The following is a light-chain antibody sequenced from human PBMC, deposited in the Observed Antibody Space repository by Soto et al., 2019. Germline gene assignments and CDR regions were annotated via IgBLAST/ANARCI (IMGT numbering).Light chain of an antibody. Sequence: QSVLTQPASVSGSPGQSITISCTGTSSDVGGYKYVSWYQQHPGKAPKLMIYDVTNRPSGVSNRFSGSKSGNTASLTISGLQADDEADYYCSSYTGSSTLVFGGGTKRTVL. CDR2: DVT. V-gene: IGLV2-14*03. CDR3: SSYTGSSTLV. CDR1: SSDVGGYKY. J-gene: IGLJ2*01.